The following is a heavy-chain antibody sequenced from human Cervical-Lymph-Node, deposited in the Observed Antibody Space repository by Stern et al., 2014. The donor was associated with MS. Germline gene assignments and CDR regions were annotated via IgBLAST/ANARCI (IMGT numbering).Heavy chain of an antibody. J-gene: IGHJ6*02. Sequence: VQLVQSGGGLVQPGGSLGLSCAASGFTITNYDMHWVRQVTGKRLEWVSAIGTGGDTYYPVSVKGRFTISRENAKNALYLQMNSLRVGDTAIYYCARDRVGMDVWGQGTTVTVAS. CDR3: ARDRVGMDV. V-gene: IGHV3-13*01. CDR2: IGTGGDT. CDR1: GFTITNYD.